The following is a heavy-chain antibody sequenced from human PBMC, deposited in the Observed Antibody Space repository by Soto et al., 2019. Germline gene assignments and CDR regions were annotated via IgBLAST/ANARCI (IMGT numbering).Heavy chain of an antibody. CDR2: ISYTGNT. CDR3: ARESDFWSGSQP. J-gene: IGHJ4*02. Sequence: PSETLSLTCTVSGGSINSGAYYWSWIRQLPGKGLQWIGYISYTGNTFYTPSLKSRVSISVDTSNRHFFMNLYSVTAADTAVYYCARESDFWSGSQPWGQGTLVTVSS. D-gene: IGHD3-3*01. CDR1: GGSINSGAYY. V-gene: IGHV4-31*03.